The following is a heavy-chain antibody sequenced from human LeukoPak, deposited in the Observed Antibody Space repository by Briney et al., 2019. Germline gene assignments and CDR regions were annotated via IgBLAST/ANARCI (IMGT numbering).Heavy chain of an antibody. CDR1: GGSISSSNW. CDR3: ASRSRSFWSGPFDY. D-gene: IGHD3-3*01. Sequence: PSGTLSLTCAVSGGSISSSNWWSWVRQPPGKGLEWIGEIYHSGSTNYNPSLKSRVTISVDKSKNQFSLKLSSVTAADTAVYYCASRSRSFWSGPFDYWGQGTLVTVSS. V-gene: IGHV4-4*02. CDR2: IYHSGST. J-gene: IGHJ4*02.